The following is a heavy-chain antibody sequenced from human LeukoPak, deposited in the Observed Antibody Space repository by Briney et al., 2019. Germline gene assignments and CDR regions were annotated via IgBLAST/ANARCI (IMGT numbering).Heavy chain of an antibody. Sequence: GSSVKVSCKASGGSFSSYSISWVRQAPGQGLEWMGGFVPTFETTNTAQKFQGRVTFTADESTTTAYMELSSLTFEDTALYCTRGGIVGAYRHWGQGTLVTVSS. CDR2: FVPTFETT. D-gene: IGHD1-26*01. J-gene: IGHJ4*02. V-gene: IGHV1-69*01. CDR1: GGSFSSYS. CDR3: RGGIVGAYRH.